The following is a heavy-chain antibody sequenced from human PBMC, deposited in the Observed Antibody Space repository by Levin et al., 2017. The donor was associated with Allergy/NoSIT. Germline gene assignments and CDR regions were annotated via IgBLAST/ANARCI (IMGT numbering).Heavy chain of an antibody. CDR2: ISYDGSNK. J-gene: IGHJ3*02. CDR1: GFTFSSYA. D-gene: IGHD3-16*01. CDR3: ARGEAKRGSFPVSSSADAFDI. V-gene: IGHV3-30-3*01. Sequence: GGSLRLSCAASGFTFSSYAMHWVRQAPGKGLEWVAVISYDGSNKYYADSVKGRFTISRDNSKNTLYLQMNSLRAEDTAVYYCARGEAKRGSFPVSSSADAFDIWGQGTMVTVSS.